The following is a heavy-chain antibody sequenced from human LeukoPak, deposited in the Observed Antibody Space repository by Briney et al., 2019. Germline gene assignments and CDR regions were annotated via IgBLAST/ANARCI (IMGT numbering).Heavy chain of an antibody. CDR3: ADWEVGAFTPFDY. CDR2: ISETSSFM. CDR1: GFTFSSYS. Sequence: GGSLRLSCAASGFTFSSYSMNWVRQAPGKGLEWISYISETSSFMYYADSVKGRFTISRDNSKNTLYLQMNSLRAEDTAVYYCADWEVGAFTPFDYWGQGTLVTVSS. V-gene: IGHV3-21*05. D-gene: IGHD1-26*01. J-gene: IGHJ4*02.